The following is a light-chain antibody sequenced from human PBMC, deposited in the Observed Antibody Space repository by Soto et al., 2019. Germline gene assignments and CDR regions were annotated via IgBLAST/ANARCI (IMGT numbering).Light chain of an antibody. CDR2: KAS. J-gene: IGKJ1*01. CDR1: QSISSW. V-gene: IGKV1-5*03. CDR3: QQYNSYSWT. Sequence: DIQMTQSPSTLSASVGDRVTITGRASQSISSWLAWYQQKPGKAPKLLIYKASSLESGVPSRFSGSGSGTECTLTISSLQPDDFATYYCQQYNSYSWTFGQGTKVDIK.